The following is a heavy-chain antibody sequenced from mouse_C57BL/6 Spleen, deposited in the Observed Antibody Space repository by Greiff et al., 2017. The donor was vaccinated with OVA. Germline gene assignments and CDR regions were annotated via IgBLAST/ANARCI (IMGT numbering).Heavy chain of an antibody. V-gene: IGHV1-55*01. Sequence: QVQLQQPGAELVKPGASVKMSCKASGYTFTSYWITWVKQRPGQGLEWIGDIYPGSGSTNYNEKFKSKATLTVDTSSSTAYMQRSSLTSEDSAVYYCARGTYYYGSREFAYWGQGTLVTVSA. CDR2: IYPGSGST. D-gene: IGHD1-1*01. CDR3: ARGTYYYGSREFAY. CDR1: GYTFTSYW. J-gene: IGHJ3*01.